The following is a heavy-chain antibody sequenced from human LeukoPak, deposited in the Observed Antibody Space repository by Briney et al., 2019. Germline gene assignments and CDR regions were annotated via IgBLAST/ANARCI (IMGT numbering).Heavy chain of an antibody. V-gene: IGHV3-23*01. CDR2: ISGSGGST. CDR3: AKDPHMGITFGGVIVIPSFDY. CDR1: GFTFSSYA. J-gene: IGHJ4*02. D-gene: IGHD3-16*02. Sequence: GGSLRLSCAASGFTFSSYAMSWVRQAPGKGLEWVSAISGSGGSTYYADSVKGRFTISRDNSKNTLYLQMDSLRAEDTAVYYCAKDPHMGITFGGVIVIPSFDYGGQGTLVTVS.